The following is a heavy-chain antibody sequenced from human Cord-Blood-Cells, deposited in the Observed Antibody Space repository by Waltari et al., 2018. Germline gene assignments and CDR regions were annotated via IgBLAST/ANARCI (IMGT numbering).Heavy chain of an antibody. J-gene: IGHJ6*02. Sequence: QVQLVQSGAEVKKPGASVKVSCKASGYTFTSYAMHWVRQAPGQRPAWMGWINAGNGNTKYSQKFQGRVTITRDTSASTAYMELSSLRSEDTAVYYCARGEHVTIFGVVIILNYYGMDVWGQGTTVTVSS. CDR2: INAGNGNT. V-gene: IGHV1-3*01. D-gene: IGHD3-3*01. CDR3: ARGEHVTIFGVVIILNYYGMDV. CDR1: GYTFTSYA.